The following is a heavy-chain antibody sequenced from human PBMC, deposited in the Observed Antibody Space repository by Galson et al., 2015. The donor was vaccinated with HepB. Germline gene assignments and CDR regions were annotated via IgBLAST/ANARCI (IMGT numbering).Heavy chain of an antibody. CDR1: GFSLSTTGVG. CDR3: AYTFGYSGYDDFFQH. J-gene: IGHJ1*01. V-gene: IGHV2-5*02. Sequence: PALVKPTHTLTLTCTFSGFSLSTTGVGVGWIRQPPGKALEWLALIYWDDDKQYRPSLQTRLSIAKGTSKNQVVLTMTNMDPVDTATYYCAYTFGYSGYDDFFQHWGQGTLVTVSS. CDR2: IYWDDDK. D-gene: IGHD5-12*01.